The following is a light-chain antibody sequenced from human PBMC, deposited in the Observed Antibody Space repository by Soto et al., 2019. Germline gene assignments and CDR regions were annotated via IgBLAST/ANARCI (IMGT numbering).Light chain of an antibody. CDR3: SSYAGISTFVL. V-gene: IGLV2-23*01. Sequence: QSALTQPASVSGSPGHSISISCTGSSSDVGRYNLVSWYQHHPGKAPKLIIYEASKRPSGVSDRISGSKSGNTASLTISGLQAEDEADYYCSSYAGISTFVLFGGGTKLTVL. J-gene: IGLJ2*01. CDR2: EAS. CDR1: SSDVGRYNL.